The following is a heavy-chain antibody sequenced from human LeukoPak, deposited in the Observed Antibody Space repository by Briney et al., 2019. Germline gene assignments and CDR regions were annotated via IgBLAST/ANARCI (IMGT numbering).Heavy chain of an antibody. CDR1: GGSISSYY. D-gene: IGHD2-15*01. V-gene: IGHV4-59*01. J-gene: IGHJ5*02. Sequence: PSETLSLTCTVSGGSISSYYWSWIRQPPGKGLEWIGYIYYSGSTNYNPSLKSRVTISVDTSKNQLSLKLSSVTAADTAVYYCAREYCSGGSCYGWFDPWGQGTLVTVSS. CDR3: AREYCSGGSCYGWFDP. CDR2: IYYSGST.